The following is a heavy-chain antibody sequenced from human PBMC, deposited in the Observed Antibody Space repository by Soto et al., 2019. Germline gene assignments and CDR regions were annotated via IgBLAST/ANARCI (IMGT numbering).Heavy chain of an antibody. Sequence: SETLSLTCTVSGGSISSYYWSWIRQPPGKGLVWIGFIYYSGSTNYNPSLKSRVTISVDTSKNQFSLKMSSVTAADTAVYYCARLATRYYFDYWGQGTLVTVSS. J-gene: IGHJ4*02. CDR3: ARLATRYYFDY. D-gene: IGHD1-1*01. V-gene: IGHV4-59*01. CDR2: IYYSGST. CDR1: GGSISSYY.